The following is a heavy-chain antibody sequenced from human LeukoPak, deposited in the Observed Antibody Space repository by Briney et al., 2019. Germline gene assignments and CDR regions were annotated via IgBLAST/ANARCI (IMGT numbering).Heavy chain of an antibody. CDR1: GFTFSRYW. CDR3: AGVRAGANRAFDV. Sequence: PGGSLRLSCAASGFTFSRYWMHWVRQAPGEGLVWVSRIDPDDSGSSYADSVKGRFTISRDNAKNTLWLQMNSLRADDTAVYYCAGVRAGANRAFDVWGQGTVVGVSS. J-gene: IGHJ3*01. CDR2: IDPDDSGS. D-gene: IGHD4/OR15-4a*01. V-gene: IGHV3-74*01.